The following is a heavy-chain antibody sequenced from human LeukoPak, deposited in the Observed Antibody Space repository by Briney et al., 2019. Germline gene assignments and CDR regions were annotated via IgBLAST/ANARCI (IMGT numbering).Heavy chain of an antibody. Sequence: GASVTVSCTASGYTFTSYYIHWVRQAPGQGLEWMGVINPNGDSTSYAQKFQGRVTMTRDTSTSTVYMELSSLRSEDTAMHYCARSMIRGATYYFDYWGQGTLVTVSS. CDR1: GYTFTSYY. CDR2: INPNGDST. J-gene: IGHJ4*02. D-gene: IGHD3-10*01. CDR3: ARSMIRGATYYFDY. V-gene: IGHV1-46*01.